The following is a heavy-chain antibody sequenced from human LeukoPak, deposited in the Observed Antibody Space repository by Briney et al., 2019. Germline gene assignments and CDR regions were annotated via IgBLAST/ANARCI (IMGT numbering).Heavy chain of an antibody. CDR1: GFTFSSYA. CDR2: ISGSGGST. Sequence: PGGSLRLSCAASGFTFSSYAMSWVRQAAGNGLEWVSAISGSGGSTFYADSVKGRFTISRDNSKNTLYLQMNSLRAEDTAVYYCAKDLIGYSSGWTGFDYWGQGTLVTVSS. J-gene: IGHJ4*02. CDR3: AKDLIGYSSGWTGFDY. V-gene: IGHV3-23*01. D-gene: IGHD6-19*01.